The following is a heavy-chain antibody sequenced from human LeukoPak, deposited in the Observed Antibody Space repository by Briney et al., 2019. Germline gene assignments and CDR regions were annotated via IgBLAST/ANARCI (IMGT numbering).Heavy chain of an antibody. V-gene: IGHV3-11*04. CDR2: ISSSGSTI. CDR1: GFTFSDYY. J-gene: IGHJ6*03. Sequence: PGGSLRLSCAASGFTFSDYYMSWIRQAPGKGLEWVSYISSSGSTIYYADSVKGRFTISRDNAKNSLYLQMNSLRAEDTAVYYCARGARGRNGDYVWNYYYYYMDVWGKGTTVTVSS. D-gene: IGHD4-17*01. CDR3: ARGARGRNGDYVWNYYYYYMDV.